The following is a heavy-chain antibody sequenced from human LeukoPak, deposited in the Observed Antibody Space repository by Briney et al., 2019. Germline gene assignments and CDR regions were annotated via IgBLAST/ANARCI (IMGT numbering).Heavy chain of an antibody. CDR1: GYTFTGYY. CDR3: ARENNSCWYRKAAFDY. V-gene: IGHV1-2*02. D-gene: IGHD6-19*01. CDR2: LNPNGGGT. J-gene: IGHJ4*02. Sequence: GASVKVSCKASGYTFTGYYIHWVRQAPGQGLEWMGWLNPNGGGTNYAQNFQGRVTMTRDTSISTAYMELSRLRSDDTAIYYCARENNSCWYRKAAFDYWGQGTLVTVTS.